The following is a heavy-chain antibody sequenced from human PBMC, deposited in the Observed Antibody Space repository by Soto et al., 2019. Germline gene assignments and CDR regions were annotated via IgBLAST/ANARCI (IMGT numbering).Heavy chain of an antibody. CDR2: IWYDGSNQ. Sequence: PGGSLRLSCVASGFSFSDYGMHWVRQAPGKGLEWVATIWYDGSNQYYADSVKGRFTISRDKSKNTLHLQMGSLTAEDTAIYYCARDARNHYFGYWGQGTLVTVSS. V-gene: IGHV3-33*01. J-gene: IGHJ4*02. CDR3: ARDARNHYFGY. CDR1: GFSFSDYG.